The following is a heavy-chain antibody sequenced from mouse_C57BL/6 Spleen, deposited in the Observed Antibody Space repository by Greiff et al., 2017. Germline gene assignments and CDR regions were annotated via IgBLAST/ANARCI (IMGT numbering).Heavy chain of an antibody. J-gene: IGHJ3*01. CDR2: IDPSDSYT. CDR3: APIYYDYDEAWFAY. CDR1: GYTFTSYW. Sequence: VQLQQPGAELVRPGTSVKLSCKASGYTFTSYWMHWVKQRPGQGLEWIGVIDPSDSYTNFNQKFKGKATLTVDTSSSTAYMQLSSLTSEDSAVYYCAPIYYDYDEAWFAYWGQGTLVTVSA. D-gene: IGHD2-4*01. V-gene: IGHV1-59*01.